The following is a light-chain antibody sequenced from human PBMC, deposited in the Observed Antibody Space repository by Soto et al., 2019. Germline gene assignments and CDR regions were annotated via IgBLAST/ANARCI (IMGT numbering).Light chain of an antibody. CDR3: QQYNGT. V-gene: IGKV1-5*03. J-gene: IGKJ1*01. Sequence: DILMTQSPSTLSASVGDRVTITCRASQTISTWLAWYQQKPGKAPNLLIYKASNLENGVPSRFSGSGSGTEFTLTISILQPDDFATYYCQQYNGTFGQGTKVEIK. CDR2: KAS. CDR1: QTISTW.